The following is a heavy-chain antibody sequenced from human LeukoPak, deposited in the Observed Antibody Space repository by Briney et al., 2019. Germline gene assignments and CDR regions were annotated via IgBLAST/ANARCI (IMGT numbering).Heavy chain of an antibody. CDR2: ISYSGIT. V-gene: IGHV4-39*02. J-gene: IGHJ6*03. Sequence: SETLSLTCTVSGGSISNISYYWGWIRQPPGKGLEWIGSISYSGITYYNPSLKSRVTMSVDTSKNQFSLKLSSVTAADTAVYYCARGGTIFGVPSPQYMDVWAEGTTVTVSS. CDR1: GGSISNISYY. D-gene: IGHD3-3*01. CDR3: ARGGTIFGVPSPQYMDV.